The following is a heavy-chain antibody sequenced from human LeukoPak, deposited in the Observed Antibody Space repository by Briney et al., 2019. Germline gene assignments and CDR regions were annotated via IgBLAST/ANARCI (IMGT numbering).Heavy chain of an antibody. CDR3: ASGGHSSGYDY. CDR2: INHSGST. Sequence: SSETLSLTCAVYGGSFSGYYWSWIRQPPGKGLEWIGEINHSGSTNYNPSLKSRVTISVDTSKNQFSLKLSSVTAADTAVYYCASGGHSSGYDYWGQGTLVTVSS. V-gene: IGHV4-34*01. CDR1: GGSFSGYY. D-gene: IGHD3-22*01. J-gene: IGHJ4*02.